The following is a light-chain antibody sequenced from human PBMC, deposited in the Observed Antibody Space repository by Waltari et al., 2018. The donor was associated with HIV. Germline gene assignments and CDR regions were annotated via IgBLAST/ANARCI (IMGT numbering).Light chain of an antibody. J-gene: IGLJ2*01. CDR3: QSSDGNNLI. Sequence: NFMLTQPHSMSESPGKTVTISCTRSSGSIATNYVQWYQQRPGNSPTTVIVEDYQRPSGVPDRFSGSIDTSSNSASLTISGLKNEDEADYYCQSSDGNNLIFGGGTRLTVL. V-gene: IGLV6-57*01. CDR2: EDY. CDR1: SGSIATNY.